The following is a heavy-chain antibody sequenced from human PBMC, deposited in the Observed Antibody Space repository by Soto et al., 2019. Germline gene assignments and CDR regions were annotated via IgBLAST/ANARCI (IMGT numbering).Heavy chain of an antibody. CDR2: VYYTGTA. CDR3: ARYMSTVSLGNYYYYYMDV. Sequence: PSETLSLTCTVSGGSINNYYWNWIRQPPGKGLEWVGYVYYTGTAKYNPSLQSRVSISVDTSKNQFSLQLSSVTAADTAVYYCARYMSTVSLGNYYYYYMDVWGKGTTVTVSS. CDR1: GGSINNYY. D-gene: IGHD4-4*01. J-gene: IGHJ6*03. V-gene: IGHV4-59*01.